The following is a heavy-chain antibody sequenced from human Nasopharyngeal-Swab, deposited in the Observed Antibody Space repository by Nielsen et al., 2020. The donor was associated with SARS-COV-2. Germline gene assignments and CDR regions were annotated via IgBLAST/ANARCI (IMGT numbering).Heavy chain of an antibody. J-gene: IGHJ6*03. Sequence: ASVKVSCKASGYTFTSYGISWVRQAPGQGLEWMGWISAYNGNTNYAQKPQGRVTMTTDTSTSTAYMELRSLRSDDTAVYYCARDYQSIVVVPAAMRSAYMDVWGKGTTVTVSS. CDR2: ISAYNGNT. CDR1: GYTFTSYG. V-gene: IGHV1-18*01. D-gene: IGHD2-2*01. CDR3: ARDYQSIVVVPAAMRSAYMDV.